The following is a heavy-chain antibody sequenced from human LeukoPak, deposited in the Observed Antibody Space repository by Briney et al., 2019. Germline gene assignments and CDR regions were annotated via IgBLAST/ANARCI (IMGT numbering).Heavy chain of an antibody. Sequence: PGGSLRLSCAASGFTFDDYGMSWVRQAPGKGLEWVSGINWNGGSTGYADSVKGRFTISRDNAKNSLYLQMNSLRAEDTALYYCARLNPYDFWSGYYTAVDYWGQGTLVTVSS. CDR2: INWNGGST. CDR3: ARLNPYDFWSGYYTAVDY. V-gene: IGHV3-20*04. J-gene: IGHJ4*02. CDR1: GFTFDDYG. D-gene: IGHD3-3*01.